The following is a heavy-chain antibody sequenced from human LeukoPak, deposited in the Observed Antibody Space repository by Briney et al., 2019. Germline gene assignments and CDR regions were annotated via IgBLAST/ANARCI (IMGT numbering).Heavy chain of an antibody. CDR1: GFTFSGYA. J-gene: IGHJ4*02. CDR3: ARDPALRDYFDY. D-gene: IGHD2-15*01. Sequence: GGSLRLSCAASGFTFSGYAMHWVRQAPGKGLEWVAVISYDGSNKYYADSVKGRFTISRDNSKNTLYLQMNSLRAEDTAMYYCARDPALRDYFDYWGQGTLVTVSS. V-gene: IGHV3-30*04. CDR2: ISYDGSNK.